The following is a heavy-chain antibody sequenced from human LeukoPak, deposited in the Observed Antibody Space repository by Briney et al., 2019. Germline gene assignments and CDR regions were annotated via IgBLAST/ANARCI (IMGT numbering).Heavy chain of an antibody. CDR1: GGSISSYY. Sequence: SETLSLTCTVSGGSISSYYWSWIRQPPGKGLEWIGYIYYTGSTNYNPSLKSRVTISVDASKNQFSLKLSSVTAADTAVYYCARWYYYDSSGAVDYWGQGTLVTVSS. CDR3: ARWYYYDSSGAVDY. D-gene: IGHD3-22*01. J-gene: IGHJ4*02. V-gene: IGHV4-59*01. CDR2: IYYTGST.